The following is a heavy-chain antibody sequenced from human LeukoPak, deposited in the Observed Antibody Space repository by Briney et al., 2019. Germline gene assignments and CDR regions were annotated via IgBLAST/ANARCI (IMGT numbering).Heavy chain of an antibody. CDR1: GYSFTNYY. Sequence: ASVKVSCKASGYSFTNYYIHWVRQAPGQGLEWMGFINPAGGSTTYTQKFQGRVSVTRDMSTSSVRLELISLKSEDTAVYYCARSRGYCFDYWGQGTLVTVSS. CDR2: INPAGGST. V-gene: IGHV1-46*01. D-gene: IGHD3-16*01. J-gene: IGHJ4*02. CDR3: ARSRGYCFDY.